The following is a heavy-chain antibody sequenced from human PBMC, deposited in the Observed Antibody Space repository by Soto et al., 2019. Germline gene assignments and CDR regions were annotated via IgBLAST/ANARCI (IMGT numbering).Heavy chain of an antibody. CDR2: IYYSGST. V-gene: IGHV4-31*03. CDR1: GGSINSGGYY. CDR3: ARIASTDGYNLLGPYYFDY. D-gene: IGHD5-12*01. Sequence: SETLSLTCTFSGGSINSGGYYWSWIRQHPGKGLEWIGYIYYSGSTYYNPSLKSRVTISVDTSKNQFSLKLSSVTAADTAVYYCARIASTDGYNLLGPYYFDYWGQGTLVTVSS. J-gene: IGHJ4*02.